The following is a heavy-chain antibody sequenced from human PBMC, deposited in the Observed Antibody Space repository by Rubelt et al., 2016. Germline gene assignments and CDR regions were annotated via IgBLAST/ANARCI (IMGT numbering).Heavy chain of an antibody. D-gene: IGHD5-24*01. CDR1: GFTFSSYA. V-gene: IGHV3-30*04. J-gene: IGHJ6*02. Sequence: QVQLVESGGGVVQPGRSLRLSCAASGFTFSSYAMHWVRQAPGKGLEWVAVISYDGSNKYYADSVKGRFTISGNNSKTPLYLQMNSLRAEDTAVYYCARVQKRWLHHYYYGMDVWGQGTTVTVSS. CDR2: ISYDGSNK. CDR3: ARVQKRWLHHYYYGMDV.